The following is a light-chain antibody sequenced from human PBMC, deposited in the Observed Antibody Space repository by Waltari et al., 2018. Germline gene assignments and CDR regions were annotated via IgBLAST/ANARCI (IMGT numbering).Light chain of an antibody. CDR1: QGVSTS. CDR2: AAS. V-gene: IGKV1D-16*01. CDR3: QQYNSFPLT. Sequence: DIHMTQSPASLFASVGDRVTITCRASQGVSTSLAWYQHKPGKAPQSMIYAASTLQSGVPSRFIGSGSWTEFTLNITSLQPEDSATYYCQQYNSFPLTFGGGTKVEIK. J-gene: IGKJ4*01.